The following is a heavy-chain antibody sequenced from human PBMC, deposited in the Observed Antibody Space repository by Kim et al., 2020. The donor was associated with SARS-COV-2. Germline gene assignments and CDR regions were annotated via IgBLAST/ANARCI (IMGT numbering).Heavy chain of an antibody. CDR1: GFNFGDYD. D-gene: IGHD3-9*01. CDR2: IRSKAYGETT. CDR3: VRGCSMIFH. V-gene: IGHV3-49*03. J-gene: IGHJ4*02. Sequence: GGSLRLSCFGSGFNFGDYDMSWIRQAPGNGPEWVGFIRSKAYGETTQYAPSVQDRFIISRDDYKSIPYLQMNSLKTEDIAVYYSVRGCSMIFHWGQGNLV.